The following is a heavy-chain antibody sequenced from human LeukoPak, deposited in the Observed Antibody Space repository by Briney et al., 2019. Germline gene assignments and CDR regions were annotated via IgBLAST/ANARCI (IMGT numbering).Heavy chain of an antibody. CDR1: GFTFSTYD. V-gene: IGHV3-13*05. D-gene: IGHD5-18*01. CDR3: TRVVHGYLGRYGMDV. CDR2: IDTGGYP. J-gene: IGHJ6*02. Sequence: HPGGSLRLSCAASGFTFSTYDMHWVRQPPGKGLEWVSAIDTGGYPYYPASVKGRFTISRENAKNSVYLHMNSLRAGDTAVYYCTRVVHGYLGRYGMDVWGQGTTVSVSS.